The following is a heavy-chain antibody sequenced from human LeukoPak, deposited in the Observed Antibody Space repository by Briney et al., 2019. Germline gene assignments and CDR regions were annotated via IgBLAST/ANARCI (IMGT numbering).Heavy chain of an antibody. D-gene: IGHD3-22*01. CDR1: GYSISSGYY. CDR2: IYHSGST. J-gene: IGHJ4*02. Sequence: SETLSLTCTVSGYSISSGYYWGWIRQPPGKGLEWIGSIYHSGSTYYNPSLKSRVTISVDTSKNQFSLKLSSVTAADTAVYYCARAAIDSSGYYLFDYWGQGTLVTVSS. V-gene: IGHV4-38-2*02. CDR3: ARAAIDSSGYYLFDY.